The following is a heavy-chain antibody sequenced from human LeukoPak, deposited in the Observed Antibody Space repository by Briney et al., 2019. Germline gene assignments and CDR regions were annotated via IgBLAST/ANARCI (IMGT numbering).Heavy chain of an antibody. CDR2: ISSSSSYI. CDR1: GFTFSSYS. J-gene: IGHJ4*02. CDR3: ARASFKYGDYGY. Sequence: PGGSLRLSCAASGFTFSSYSMNWVRQAPGKGLEWVSSISSSSSYIYYADSVKGRFTISRDNAKNSLYLQINSLRAEDTAVYYCARASFKYGDYGYWGQGTLVTVSS. V-gene: IGHV3-21*01. D-gene: IGHD4-17*01.